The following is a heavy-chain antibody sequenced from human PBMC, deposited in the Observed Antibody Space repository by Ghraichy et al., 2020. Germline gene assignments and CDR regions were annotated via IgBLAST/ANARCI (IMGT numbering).Heavy chain of an antibody. CDR3: ARGAGTTGDGAFDI. V-gene: IGHV4-34*01. CDR1: GGSFSGYY. D-gene: IGHD1-7*01. Sequence: SETLSLTCAVYGGSFSGYYWSWIRQPPGKGLEWIGEINHSGSTNYNPSLKSRVTISVDTSKNQFSLKLSSVTAADTAVYYCARGAGTTGDGAFDIWGQGTMVTVSS. J-gene: IGHJ3*02. CDR2: INHSGST.